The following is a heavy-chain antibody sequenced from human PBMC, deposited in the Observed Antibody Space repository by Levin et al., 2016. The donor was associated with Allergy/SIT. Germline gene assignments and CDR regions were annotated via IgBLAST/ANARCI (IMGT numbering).Heavy chain of an antibody. D-gene: IGHD2-2*01. V-gene: IGHV4-59*08. CDR2: IYYSGST. CDR3: ARRFVGCSSTSCYRANYYYGMDV. Sequence: PGKGLEWIGYIYYSGSTNYNPSLKSRVTISVDTSKNQFSLKLSSVTAADTAVYYCARRFVGCSSTSCYRANYYYGMDVWGQGTTVTVSS. J-gene: IGHJ6*02.